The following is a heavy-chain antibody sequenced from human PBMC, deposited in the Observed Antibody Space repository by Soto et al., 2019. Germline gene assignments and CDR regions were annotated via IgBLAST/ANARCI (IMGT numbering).Heavy chain of an antibody. Sequence: EVQLVESGGGLVQPGRSLRLSCAASGFTFDDYAMHWVRQAPGKGLEWVSGISWNSGSIGYADSVKGRFTISRDNAKNSLYLQMNSLRAEDTALYYCAKDRVGYYGSGRYPHFDYWGQGTLVTVSS. CDR2: ISWNSGSI. CDR1: GFTFDDYA. D-gene: IGHD3-10*01. V-gene: IGHV3-9*01. CDR3: AKDRVGYYGSGRYPHFDY. J-gene: IGHJ4*02.